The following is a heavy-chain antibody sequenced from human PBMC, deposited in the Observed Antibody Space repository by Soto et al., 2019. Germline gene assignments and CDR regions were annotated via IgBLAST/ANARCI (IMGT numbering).Heavy chain of an antibody. J-gene: IGHJ6*02. Sequence: EVQLVESGGGLVQPGRSLRLSCAASGFTFDDFAMHWVRQAPGKGLEWVSGVDWNSGSTAYADSVKGRFTISRDNARNSLYLQMNSLRAEDTALYYCVKGRGSYEVKFGMDVRGQGTTVTVSS. CDR2: VDWNSGST. CDR1: GFTFDDFA. D-gene: IGHD6-25*01. V-gene: IGHV3-9*01. CDR3: VKGRGSYEVKFGMDV.